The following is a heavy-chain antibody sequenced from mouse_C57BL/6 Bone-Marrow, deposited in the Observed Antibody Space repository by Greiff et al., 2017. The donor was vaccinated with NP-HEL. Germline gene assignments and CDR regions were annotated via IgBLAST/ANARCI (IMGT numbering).Heavy chain of an antibody. CDR3: ARVYYGSTDWYFDV. Sequence: DVQLQESGPGLVKPSQSLSLTCSVTGYSITSGYYWNWIRQFPGNKLEWMGYISYDGSNNYKPSLKTRISITRDTSKNQFFLKLNSVTTEDTATYYCARVYYGSTDWYFDVWGTGTTVTVSS. CDR1: GYSITSGYY. V-gene: IGHV3-6*01. CDR2: ISYDGSN. J-gene: IGHJ1*03. D-gene: IGHD1-1*01.